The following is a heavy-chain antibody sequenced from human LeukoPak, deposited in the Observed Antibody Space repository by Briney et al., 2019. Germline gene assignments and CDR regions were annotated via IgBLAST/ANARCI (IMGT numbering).Heavy chain of an antibody. CDR3: ARSPTSWYFDY. CDR1: GFTFSSYA. Sequence: GGSLRLSCAASGFTFSSYAMHWVRQAPGKGLEWAAVISYDGSNKYYADSVKGRFTISRDNSKNTLYLQMNSLRPEDTSVYYCARSPTSWYFDYWGQGTLVTVSS. D-gene: IGHD2-2*01. J-gene: IGHJ4*02. CDR2: ISYDGSNK. V-gene: IGHV3-30*04.